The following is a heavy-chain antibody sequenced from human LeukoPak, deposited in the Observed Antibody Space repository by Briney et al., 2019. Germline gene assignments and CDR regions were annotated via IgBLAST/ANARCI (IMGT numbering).Heavy chain of an antibody. CDR3: ASFDSDYYDSSGYYDY. D-gene: IGHD3-22*01. CDR1: GFTFSSYS. J-gene: IGHJ4*02. Sequence: GGSLRLSCAASGFTFSSYSMNWVRQAPGKGLEWVSSISSSSYIYYADSVKGRFTISRDNAKNSLYLQTNSLRAEDTAVYYCASFDSDYYDSSGYYDYWGQGTLVTVSS. CDR2: ISSSSYI. V-gene: IGHV3-21*01.